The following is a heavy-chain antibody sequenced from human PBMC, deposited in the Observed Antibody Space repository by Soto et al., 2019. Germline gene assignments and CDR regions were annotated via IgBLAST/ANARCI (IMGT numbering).Heavy chain of an antibody. J-gene: IGHJ5*02. V-gene: IGHV4-30-2*01. CDR1: GGSFSSGGYS. CDR2: IYHSGST. Sequence: SETLSLTCAVSGGSFSSGGYSWSWIRQPPGKGLEWIGYIYHSGSTYYNPSLKSRVTISVDRSKNQFSLKLSSVTAADTAVYYCARGFSGYDRSGYYPNWFDPWGQGTLVTVSS. CDR3: ARGFSGYDRSGYYPNWFDP. D-gene: IGHD3-22*01.